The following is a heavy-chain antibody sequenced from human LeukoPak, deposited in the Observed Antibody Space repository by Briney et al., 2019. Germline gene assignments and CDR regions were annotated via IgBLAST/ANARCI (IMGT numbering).Heavy chain of an antibody. J-gene: IGHJ4*02. CDR2: ISYDGSNK. D-gene: IGHD3-3*01. CDR3: AREGGENNYDFWSGLPYYFDY. Sequence: GRSLRLSCAASGFTFSSYAMHWVRQAPGKGLEWVAVISYDGSNKYYADSVKGRFTISRDNSKNTLYLQMNSLRAEDTAVYYCAREGGENNYDFWSGLPYYFDYWGQGTLVTVSS. CDR1: GFTFSSYA. V-gene: IGHV3-30-3*01.